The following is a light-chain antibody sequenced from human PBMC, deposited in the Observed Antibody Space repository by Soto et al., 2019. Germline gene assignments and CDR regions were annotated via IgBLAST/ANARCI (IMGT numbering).Light chain of an antibody. CDR2: AAS. J-gene: IGKJ5*01. CDR3: QQLNSYPQIT. CDR1: QTISSW. V-gene: IGKV1-9*01. Sequence: DIQMTQSPSSLSASVGDRVTITCRASQTISSWLAWYQQKPGKAPKLLIYAASSLHSGVPSRFSGSGSGTDFTLTISSLQPEDFATYYCQQLNSYPQITFGQGTRLEIK.